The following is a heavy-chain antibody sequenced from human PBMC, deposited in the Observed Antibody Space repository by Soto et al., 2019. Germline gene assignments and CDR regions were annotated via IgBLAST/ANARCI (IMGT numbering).Heavy chain of an antibody. D-gene: IGHD4-17*01. CDR3: ARGTVTTFYYYGMDV. J-gene: IGHJ6*02. V-gene: IGHV3-64*01. CDR2: ISSNGGST. Sequence: GGSLRLSCAASGFTFSGYAMHWVRQAPGKGLEYVSAISSNGGSTYYANSVKGRFTISRDNSKNTLYLQMGSLRAEDMAVYYCARGTVTTFYYYGMDVWGQGTTVTV. CDR1: GFTFSGYA.